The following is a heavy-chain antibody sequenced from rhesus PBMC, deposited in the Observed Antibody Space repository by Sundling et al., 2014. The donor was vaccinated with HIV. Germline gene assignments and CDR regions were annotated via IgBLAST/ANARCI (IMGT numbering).Heavy chain of an antibody. CDR2: ISGSGGSS. V-gene: IGHV4-173*01. CDR3: ARGFYWNQFYFDY. CDR1: TGSISSNF. Sequence: QLQLQESGPGLVKPSETLSLTCAVSTGSISSNFWSWIRQPPGKGLEWIGRISGSGGSSDYNPSLKSRVTISTDTSKNQFSLNLRSVTAADTAVYYCARGFYWNQFYFDYWGQGVLVTVSS. D-gene: IGHD1-26*01. J-gene: IGHJ4*01.